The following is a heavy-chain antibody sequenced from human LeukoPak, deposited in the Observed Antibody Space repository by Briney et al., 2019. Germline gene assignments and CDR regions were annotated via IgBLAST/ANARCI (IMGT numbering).Heavy chain of an antibody. CDR3: ARLNIRGYYLMDV. Sequence: PSETLSLTCAVYGGSFSGYYWSWIRQPPGKGLEWIGEINHSGDSNYNPSLKSRVTISVDTSKNQFSLKLSSVTAADTAVYYCARLNIRGYYLMDVWGQGTTVTVSS. D-gene: IGHD3-3*01. CDR1: GGSFSGYY. J-gene: IGHJ6*02. CDR2: INHSGDS. V-gene: IGHV4-34*01.